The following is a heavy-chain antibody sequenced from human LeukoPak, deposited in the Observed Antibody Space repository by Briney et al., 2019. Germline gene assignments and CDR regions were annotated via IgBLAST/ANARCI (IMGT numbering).Heavy chain of an antibody. Sequence: GGSLRLSCAASGFTFSSYAMSWVRQAPGKGLEWVSAISGSGGSTYYADSVKGRFTISRDNSKNTLYLQMNSLRAEDTAVYYCAKALGVGCSSTSCYKGTYWYFDLWGRGTLVTVSS. CDR1: GFTFSSYA. D-gene: IGHD2-2*02. J-gene: IGHJ2*01. CDR3: AKALGVGCSSTSCYKGTYWYFDL. CDR2: ISGSGGST. V-gene: IGHV3-23*01.